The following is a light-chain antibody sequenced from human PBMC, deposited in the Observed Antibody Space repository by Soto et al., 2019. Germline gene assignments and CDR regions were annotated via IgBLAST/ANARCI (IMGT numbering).Light chain of an antibody. Sequence: EIVLTQSPGTLSLSPLETSTLSFRASQSVSNNYLARYQQKPGQAPRLLIYGASNRATGIPDRFSGSGSGTDFTLTISRLETEDFAVYYCQQYGSSGTFGQGTKVDIK. CDR3: QQYGSSGT. V-gene: IGKV3-20*01. CDR2: GAS. CDR1: QSVSNNY. J-gene: IGKJ1*01.